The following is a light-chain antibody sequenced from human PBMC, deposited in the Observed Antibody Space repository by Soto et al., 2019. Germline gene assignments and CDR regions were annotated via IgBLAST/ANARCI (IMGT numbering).Light chain of an antibody. CDR1: SSNVGSTY. J-gene: IGLJ3*02. CDR2: SNN. Sequence: QSVLTQPLSASGTPGQRVTISCSGSSSNVGSTYVYWYKQLPGTAPKLLIYSNNQRPSGVPDRFSGSKSGTSASLAISGHRSEDEADYYCTAWDDSLSGRVFGGETKVTVL. V-gene: IGLV1-47*01. CDR3: TAWDDSLSGRV.